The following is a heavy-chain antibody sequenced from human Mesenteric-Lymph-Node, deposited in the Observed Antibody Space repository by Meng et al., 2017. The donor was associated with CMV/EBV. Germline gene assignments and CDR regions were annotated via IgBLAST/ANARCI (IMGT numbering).Heavy chain of an antibody. D-gene: IGHD4-23*01. J-gene: IGHJ6*02. V-gene: IGHV1-46*01. CDR3: AREGMVVTHKQYGMDV. Sequence: ASVTVSCKASGYTFTSYYMHWVRQAPGQGLEWMGIINPSGGSTSYAQKFQGRVTMTRDTSTSTVYMELSSLRSEDTAVYYCAREGMVVTHKQYGMDVWGQGTTVTVSS. CDR1: GYTFTSYY. CDR2: INPSGGST.